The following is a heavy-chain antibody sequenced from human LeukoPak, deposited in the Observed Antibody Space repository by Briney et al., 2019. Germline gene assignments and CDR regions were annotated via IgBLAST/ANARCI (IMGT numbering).Heavy chain of an antibody. Sequence: TGGSLRLSCVASGFTFSSYTMHWVRQAPGRGLEYVSAISSHGSSTYYANSVKGRFTISRDNSKNTLYLQMGSLRTEDMAVYYCARGDNLVVVAATLHQWGQGTLVTVSS. CDR1: GFTFSSYT. J-gene: IGHJ4*02. CDR3: ARGDNLVVVAATLHQ. D-gene: IGHD2-15*01. V-gene: IGHV3-64*01. CDR2: ISSHGSST.